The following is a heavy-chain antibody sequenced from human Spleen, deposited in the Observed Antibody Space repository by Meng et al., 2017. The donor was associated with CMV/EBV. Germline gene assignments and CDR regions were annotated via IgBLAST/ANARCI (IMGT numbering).Heavy chain of an antibody. Sequence: GGSLRLSCAASGFNFDDYAMNWVRQPPGKGLEWVSVISWEGGTTFYADSVKGRFTISRDNSKRSLYLQMDSLRTEDTALYYCAKHIRGNSDSWGQGTLVTVSS. CDR1: GFNFDDYA. CDR3: AKHIRGNSDS. J-gene: IGHJ5*01. CDR2: ISWEGGTT. V-gene: IGHV3-43D*03. D-gene: IGHD1-7*01.